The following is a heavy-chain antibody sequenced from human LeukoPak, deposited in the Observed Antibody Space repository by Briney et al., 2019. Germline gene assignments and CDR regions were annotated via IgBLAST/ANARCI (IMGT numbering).Heavy chain of an antibody. CDR1: GFTFNRYN. J-gene: IGHJ3*02. CDR2: ISSSSSYI. V-gene: IGHV3-21*01. CDR3: ARTGGPRAFDI. Sequence: GGSLRLSCAASGFTFNRYNMNWVRQAPGKGLEWVSSISSSSSYIYYADSVKGRFTISRDNAKNSLYLQMNSLRAEDTAVYYCARTGGPRAFDIWGQGTMVTVSS.